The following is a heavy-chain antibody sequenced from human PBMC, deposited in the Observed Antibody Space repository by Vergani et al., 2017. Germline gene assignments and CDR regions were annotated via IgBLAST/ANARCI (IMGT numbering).Heavy chain of an antibody. CDR2: INHSGST. J-gene: IGHJ3*02. V-gene: IGHV4-34*01. CDR1: GGSFSGYY. CDR3: ARVNPMMAAFDI. D-gene: IGHD5-24*01. Sequence: QVQLQQWGAGLLKPSETLSLTCAVYGGSFSGYYWSWIRQHPGKGREWIGEINHSGSTNYNPSLKSRVTISVDTSKNQCSLKLSSVTAADTAVYYCARVNPMMAAFDIWGQGTMVTVSS.